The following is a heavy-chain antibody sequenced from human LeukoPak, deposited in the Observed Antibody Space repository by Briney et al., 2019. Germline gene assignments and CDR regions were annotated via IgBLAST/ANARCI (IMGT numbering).Heavy chain of an antibody. CDR3: AKGQGAVASSSDY. CDR1: GFTFTNYA. Sequence: GGSLRLSCAASGFTFTNYAMSWVRQAPGKGLEWVSAISGSGGSTYYADSVKGRFTISRDNSKNTLYLQMNSLRAEDTAVYYCAKGQGAVASSSDYWGQGTLVTVSS. CDR2: ISGSGGST. D-gene: IGHD6-19*01. V-gene: IGHV3-23*01. J-gene: IGHJ4*02.